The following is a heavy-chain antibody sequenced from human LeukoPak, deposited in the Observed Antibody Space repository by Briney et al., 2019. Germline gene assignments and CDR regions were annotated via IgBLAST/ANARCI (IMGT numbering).Heavy chain of an antibody. D-gene: IGHD6-13*01. V-gene: IGHV4-38-2*02. CDR2: IYHSGST. CDR1: GYSISSGYY. J-gene: IGHJ6*03. CDR3: ARATSGYSSSWYPYYYYYYYMDV. Sequence: SETLSLTCTVSGYSISSGYYWGWIQQPPGKGLEWIGSIYHSGSTYYNPSLKSRVTISVDTSKNQFSLKLSSVTAADTAVYYCARATSGYSSSWYPYYYYYYYMDVWGKGTTVTVSS.